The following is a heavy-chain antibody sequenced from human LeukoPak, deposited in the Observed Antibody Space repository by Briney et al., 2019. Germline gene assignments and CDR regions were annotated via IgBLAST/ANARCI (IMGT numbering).Heavy chain of an antibody. D-gene: IGHD6-6*01. J-gene: IGHJ4*02. CDR2: INSNGDEI. V-gene: IGHV3-23*01. CDR3: ANWIGSSSRDY. Sequence: GGSLRLSCAASGFTFSTYAMTWVRQAPGKGLEWVSGINSNGDEIYYADSVRGRFTISRDNSNNALYLQMDSLRAEDTAVYYCANWIGSSSRDYWSQGTLVTVSS. CDR1: GFTFSTYA.